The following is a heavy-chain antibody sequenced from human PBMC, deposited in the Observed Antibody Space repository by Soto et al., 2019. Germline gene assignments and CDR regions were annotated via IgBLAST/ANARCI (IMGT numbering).Heavy chain of an antibody. CDR1: GFTFSSYW. CDR3: APGEYYDILTGYYPHDAFDI. Sequence: GGSLRLSCAASGFTFSSYWMHWVRQAPGKGLVWVSRINSDGSSTSYADSVKGRFTISRDNAKNTLYLQMNSLRAEDTAVYYCAPGEYYDILTGYYPHDAFDIWGQGTMVTVSS. V-gene: IGHV3-74*01. J-gene: IGHJ3*02. CDR2: INSDGSST. D-gene: IGHD3-9*01.